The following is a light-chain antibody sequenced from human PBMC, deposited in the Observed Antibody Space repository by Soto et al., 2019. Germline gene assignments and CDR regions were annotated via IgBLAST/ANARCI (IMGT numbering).Light chain of an antibody. CDR1: SGSVSTSYY. Sequence: QAVVTQEPSFSVSPGGTVTLTCGLSSGSVSTSYYPSWYQQTPGQAPRTLIYSTNTRSSGVPDRFSGSILGNKAALTITGAQADDESDYYCVLYMASGISDVVFGGGTKVTVL. J-gene: IGLJ2*01. CDR2: STN. V-gene: IGLV8-61*01. CDR3: VLYMASGISDVV.